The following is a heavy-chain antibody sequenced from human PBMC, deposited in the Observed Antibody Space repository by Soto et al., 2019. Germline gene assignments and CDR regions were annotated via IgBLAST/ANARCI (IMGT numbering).Heavy chain of an antibody. CDR3: ARGAMRECGGDCYSRHYYYGMDV. CDR2: IIPILGIA. V-gene: IGHV1-69*10. D-gene: IGHD2-21*02. J-gene: IGHJ6*02. Sequence: ASVKVSCKASGGTFSSYAISWVRQAPGQGLEWMGGIIPILGIANYAQKFQGRVTITADKSTSTAYMESSSLRSEDTAVYYCARGAMRECGGDCYSRHYYYGMDVWGQGTTVTVSS. CDR1: GGTFSSYA.